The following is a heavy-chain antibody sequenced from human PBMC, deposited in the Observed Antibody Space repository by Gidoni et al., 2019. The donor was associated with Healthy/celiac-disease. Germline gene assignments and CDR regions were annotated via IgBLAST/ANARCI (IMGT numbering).Heavy chain of an antibody. D-gene: IGHD2-2*01. CDR3: TSTNQGYCSSTSCYYYYYYYMDV. J-gene: IGHJ6*03. CDR1: GFTFSKAW. V-gene: IGHV3-15*01. Sequence: RLSGAASGFTFSKAWMSWVPQAPGKGLEWVGRIKSKTDGGTTDYAAPVKGRFTISRDDSKNTLYLQMNSLKTEDTAVYYCTSTNQGYCSSTSCYYYYYYYMDVWGKGTTVTVSS. CDR2: IKSKTDGGTT.